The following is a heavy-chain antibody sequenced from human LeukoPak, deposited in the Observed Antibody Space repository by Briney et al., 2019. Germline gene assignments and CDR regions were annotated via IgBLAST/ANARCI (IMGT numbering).Heavy chain of an antibody. CDR3: ARDPRWFGAPYGMDV. V-gene: IGHV4-31*03. Sequence: SQTLSLTCTVSGGSISSGGYYWSWIRQHPGKGLEWIGYIYYSGSTYYNPSLKSRVTISVDTSKNQLSLKLSSVTAADTAVYYCARDPRWFGAPYGMDVWGQGTTVTVSS. CDR2: IYYSGST. CDR1: GGSISSGGYY. D-gene: IGHD3-10*01. J-gene: IGHJ6*02.